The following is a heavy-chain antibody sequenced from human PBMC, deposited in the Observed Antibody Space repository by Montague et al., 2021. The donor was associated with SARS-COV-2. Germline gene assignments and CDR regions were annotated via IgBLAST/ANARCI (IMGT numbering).Heavy chain of an antibody. D-gene: IGHD6-19*01. Sequence: SLSLSRAASGFTFSSYGMFWVRQTPGKGLEWVSAISGGGDMTYYADSVKGRFTNSRDNSKNTLYLQMNTLRAEDTAVYFCAKKTIAVPGSPHFDSWGQGTLVTVTS. CDR1: GFTFSSYG. CDR3: AKKTIAVPGSPHFDS. V-gene: IGHV3-23*01. CDR2: ISGGGDMT. J-gene: IGHJ4*02.